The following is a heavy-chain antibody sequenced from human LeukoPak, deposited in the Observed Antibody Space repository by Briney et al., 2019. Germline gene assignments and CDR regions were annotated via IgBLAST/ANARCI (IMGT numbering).Heavy chain of an antibody. D-gene: IGHD6-19*01. CDR3: ARVGIAVAGTGHDAFDI. V-gene: IGHV1-2*02. CDR2: INPNRGGT. CDR1: GYTVTGYY. J-gene: IGHJ3*02. Sequence: AVKASFKASGYTVTGYYMHWVRQAPGQGLEWMGWINPNRGGTNYAQKFQGRVTMTRDTSISTAYMELSRLRSDDTAVYYCARVGIAVAGTGHDAFDIWGQGTMVTVSS.